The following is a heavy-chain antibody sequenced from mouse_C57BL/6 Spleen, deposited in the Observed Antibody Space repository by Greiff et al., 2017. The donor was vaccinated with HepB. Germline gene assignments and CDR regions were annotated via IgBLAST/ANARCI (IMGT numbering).Heavy chain of an antibody. V-gene: IGHV1-59*01. D-gene: IGHD2-4*01. J-gene: IGHJ1*03. CDR2: IDPSDSYT. CDR3: ARGGDYHWYFDV. CDR1: GYTFTSYW. Sequence: QVQLQQPGAELVRPGTSVKLSCEASGYTFTSYWMHWVKQRPGQGLEWIGVIDPSDSYTNYNQKFKGKATLTVDTSSSTAYMQLSSLTSEDSAVYYCARGGDYHWYFDVWGTGTTVTVSS.